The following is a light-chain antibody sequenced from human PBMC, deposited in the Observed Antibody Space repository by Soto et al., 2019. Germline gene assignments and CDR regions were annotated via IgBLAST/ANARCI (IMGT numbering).Light chain of an antibody. CDR2: DAS. CDR3: QPLLSYPIT. CDR1: QTISGW. Sequence: DIQMTQSPSTLSASVGDTATITCRASQTISGWLAWYQQRPGKAPNLLIFDASTLESGVPSRFSGSGSGTSFTLTISSLQPEDFATYSCQPLLSYPITLGQGTRLEIK. J-gene: IGKJ5*01. V-gene: IGKV1-5*01.